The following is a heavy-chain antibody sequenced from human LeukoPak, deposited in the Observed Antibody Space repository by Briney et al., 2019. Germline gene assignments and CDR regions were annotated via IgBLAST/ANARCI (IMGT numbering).Heavy chain of an antibody. CDR1: GGSISSYY. J-gene: IGHJ4*02. Sequence: PSETLSLTCTVSGGSISSYYWSWIRQPPGKGLEWIGYMSYSASTDYNPSLKSRVTISLDTSKNQFSLKLSSVTAADTAVYYCARHGGSYSFDYWGQGTPVTVSS. V-gene: IGHV4-59*08. D-gene: IGHD1-26*01. CDR3: ARHGGSYSFDY. CDR2: MSYSAST.